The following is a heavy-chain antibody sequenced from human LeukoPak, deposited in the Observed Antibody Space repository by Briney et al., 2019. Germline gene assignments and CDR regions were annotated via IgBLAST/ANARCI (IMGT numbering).Heavy chain of an antibody. J-gene: IGHJ4*02. Sequence: PGGSLRLSCAASGFTFSGSAMHWVRQASGKGLEWVGRIRSKANSYATAYAASVKGRFTISRDDSKNTAYLQMNSLKTEDTAVYYCAKGGAYDSSGYYYVPGVSFDYWGQGTLVTVSS. CDR1: GFTFSGSA. V-gene: IGHV3-73*01. CDR3: AKGGAYDSSGYYYVPGVSFDY. CDR2: IRSKANSYAT. D-gene: IGHD3-22*01.